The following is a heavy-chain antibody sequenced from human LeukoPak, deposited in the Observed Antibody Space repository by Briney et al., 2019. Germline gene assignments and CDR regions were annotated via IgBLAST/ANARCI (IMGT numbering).Heavy chain of an antibody. J-gene: IGHJ4*02. CDR1: GFTFDDYA. D-gene: IGHD6-6*01. V-gene: IGHV3-9*01. CDR3: AKKSGSSDPYFNY. CDR2: ISWNSGSI. Sequence: PGGSLRLSCAASGFTFDDYAMHWVRQAPGKGLEWVSGISWNSGSIGYADSVKGRFTISRDNAKNSLYLQMNTVRAEDTAVYYCAKKSGSSDPYFNYWGQGTLVTVSS.